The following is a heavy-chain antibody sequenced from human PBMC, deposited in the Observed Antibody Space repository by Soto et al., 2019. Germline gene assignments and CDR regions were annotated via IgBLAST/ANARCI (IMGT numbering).Heavy chain of an antibody. CDR3: ARAIGGSTCCYFDI. Sequence: SETLSLTCTVSGGSITSYHWTWIRQSPGKGREGLVYTGDRGSTYSTPSLRSRVTVSADTSKNQFSLWSSSVTAADTAVYYCARAIGGSTCCYFDIWGQGTMVTASS. CDR1: GGSITSYH. J-gene: IGHJ3*02. CDR2: TGDRGST. V-gene: IGHV4-59*01. D-gene: IGHD2-2*01.